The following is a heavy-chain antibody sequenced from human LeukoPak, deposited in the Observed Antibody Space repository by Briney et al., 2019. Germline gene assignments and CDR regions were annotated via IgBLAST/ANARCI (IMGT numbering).Heavy chain of an antibody. J-gene: IGHJ4*02. Sequence: GASVKVSCKASGYTFASSDINWVRQATGQGLEWMGWMNPNSGNTGYAQKFQGRVTMTRNTSITTAYMELSSLRSEDTAVYYCARGSPTTGVRGVTFDYWGQGSLVTVSS. V-gene: IGHV1-8*01. CDR1: GYTFASSD. D-gene: IGHD3-10*01. CDR2: MNPNSGNT. CDR3: ARGSPTTGVRGVTFDY.